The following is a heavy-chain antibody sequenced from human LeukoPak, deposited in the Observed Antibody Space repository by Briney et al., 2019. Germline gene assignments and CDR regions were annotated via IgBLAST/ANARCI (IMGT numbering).Heavy chain of an antibody. Sequence: PGGSLRLSCAASGFTFSSYWMSWVRQAPGKGLEWVANIKEDESEKYYVDSVKGRFTISRDNSKNTLYLQMNSLRAEDTAVYYCAKASAMIVVVSKHFDYWGQGTLVTVSS. CDR3: AKASAMIVVVSKHFDY. J-gene: IGHJ4*02. CDR1: GFTFSSYW. CDR2: IKEDESEK. V-gene: IGHV3-7*03. D-gene: IGHD3-22*01.